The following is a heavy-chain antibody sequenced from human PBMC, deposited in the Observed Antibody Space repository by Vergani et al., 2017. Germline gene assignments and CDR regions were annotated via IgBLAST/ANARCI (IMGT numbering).Heavy chain of an antibody. D-gene: IGHD1-26*01. CDR2: INHSGST. CDR1: GGSFSGYY. Sequence: QVQLQQWGAGLLKPSETLSLTCAVYGGSFSGYYWSWIRQPPGKGLEWIGEINHSGSTNYNPSLKSRVTMSVDTSKNQFSLRLSSVTAADTAVYYCASRIVGSTFFDYWGPGTLVTVSS. V-gene: IGHV4-34*01. CDR3: ASRIVGSTFFDY. J-gene: IGHJ4*02.